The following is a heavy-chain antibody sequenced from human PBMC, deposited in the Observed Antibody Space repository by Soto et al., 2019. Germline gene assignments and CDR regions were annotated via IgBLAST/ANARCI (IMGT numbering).Heavy chain of an antibody. Sequence: GGSLRLSCAASGFTFSSYAMSWVRQAPGKGLEWVSAISGGGGSTYYADSVKGRFTISRDNSKNTLYLQMNSLRAEDTAVYYCAKIAPRGDSSGYYGHWNFDYWGQGTLVTVSS. D-gene: IGHD3-22*01. V-gene: IGHV3-23*01. CDR2: ISGGGGST. J-gene: IGHJ4*02. CDR1: GFTFSSYA. CDR3: AKIAPRGDSSGYYGHWNFDY.